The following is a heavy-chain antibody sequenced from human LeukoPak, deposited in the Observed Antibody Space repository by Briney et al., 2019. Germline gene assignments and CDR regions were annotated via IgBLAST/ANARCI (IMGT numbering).Heavy chain of an antibody. D-gene: IGHD6-19*01. CDR3: ARDPSNTSGFYAYFDF. V-gene: IGHV1-18*01. Sequence: ASVKVSCKGSGYTFNHHGISWVRQAPGQGLEWMGWISCYNGDTHYAQKFQGRVTMTTDTSTATAYMEMRSLGSDDTAIYYCARDPSNTSGFYAYFDFWGQGTLVTVSS. J-gene: IGHJ4*02. CDR1: GYTFNHHG. CDR2: ISCYNGDT.